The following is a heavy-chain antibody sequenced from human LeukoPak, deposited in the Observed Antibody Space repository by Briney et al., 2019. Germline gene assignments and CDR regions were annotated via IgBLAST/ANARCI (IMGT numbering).Heavy chain of an antibody. CDR3: ARSGLWSGYFPY. J-gene: IGHJ4*02. D-gene: IGHD3-3*01. CDR1: GFTFSSHR. V-gene: IGHV3-7*01. Sequence: PGGSPRLSCAASGFTFSSHRMTWVRQAPGKGLEWVANIKEDGSETYYVVSVKGRFTISRDNAKNSLYLQMNSLRVEDTAVYYCARSGLWSGYFPYWGQGTLVTVSS. CDR2: IKEDGSET.